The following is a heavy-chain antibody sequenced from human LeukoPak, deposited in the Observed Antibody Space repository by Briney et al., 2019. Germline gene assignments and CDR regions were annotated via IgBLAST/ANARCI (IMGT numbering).Heavy chain of an antibody. V-gene: IGHV4-30-4*08. CDR3: ARVHCSSTSCYRFDP. CDR1: GASISSGDYY. J-gene: IGHJ5*02. D-gene: IGHD2-2*01. CDR2: IYYSGST. Sequence: SETLSLTCSVSGASISSGDYYWTWIRQPPGKGLEWIGYIYYSGSTYYNPSLKSRVIISVETSKNQFSLKLSSVTAADTAVYFCARVHCSSTSCYRFDPWGQGTLVTVSS.